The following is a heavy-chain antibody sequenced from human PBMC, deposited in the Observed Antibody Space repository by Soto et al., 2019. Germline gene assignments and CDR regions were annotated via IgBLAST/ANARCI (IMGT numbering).Heavy chain of an antibody. V-gene: IGHV1-18*01. CDR2: ISAYNGNT. D-gene: IGHD6-13*01. Sequence: ASVKVSCKASGYTFTSYGISWVRQAPGQGLEWMGWISAYNGNTNYAQKLQGRVTTTTDTSTSTAYMELRSLRSDDTAVYYCARERHGQLVLSYWGQGTLVTVSS. CDR1: GYTFTSYG. CDR3: ARERHGQLVLSY. J-gene: IGHJ4*02.